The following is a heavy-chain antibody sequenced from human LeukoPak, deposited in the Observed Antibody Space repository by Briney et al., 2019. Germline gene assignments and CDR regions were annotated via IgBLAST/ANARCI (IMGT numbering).Heavy chain of an antibody. Sequence: GGSLRLSCAASGFTVSSNYMSWVRQAPGKGLEWVSVIYRGGSTHYAGSVEGRFTISRDNSKNTLYLQLNSLRPEDTALYYCARDGYCSSTGCSAYFFDSWGQGTLVTVSS. CDR3: ARDGYCSSTGCSAYFFDS. V-gene: IGHV3-53*05. CDR1: GFTVSSNY. D-gene: IGHD2-2*03. CDR2: IYRGGST. J-gene: IGHJ4*02.